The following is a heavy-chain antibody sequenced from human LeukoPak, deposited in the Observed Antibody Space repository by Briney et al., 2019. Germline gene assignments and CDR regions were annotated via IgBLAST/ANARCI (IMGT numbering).Heavy chain of an antibody. CDR3: TGGSYFLSWFDP. D-gene: IGHD1-26*01. J-gene: IGHJ5*02. Sequence: GGSLRLSCAASGFTFSSYWMHWVRQAPGKGLVWVSRINSDGSSTSYADSVKGRFTISRDNSKNTLYLQMNSLRAEDTAVYYCTGGSYFLSWFDPWGQGTLVTVSS. V-gene: IGHV3-74*01. CDR2: INSDGSST. CDR1: GFTFSSYW.